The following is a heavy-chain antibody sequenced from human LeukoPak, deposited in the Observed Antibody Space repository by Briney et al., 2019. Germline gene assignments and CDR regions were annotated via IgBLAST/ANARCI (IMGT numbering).Heavy chain of an antibody. D-gene: IGHD3-22*01. J-gene: IGHJ4*02. V-gene: IGHV4-61*01. CDR3: ARSQYYYDNSGYYF. CDR2: IYYTGST. CDR1: GGSVSSGSYY. Sequence: SETLSLTCTVSGGSVSSGSYYWSWIRQPPGKGLEWIGYIYYTGSTNYNPSLESRVTISVDTSKNQFSLNLSSVTAADTAVYYCARSQYYYDNSGYYFWGQGTLVTVSS.